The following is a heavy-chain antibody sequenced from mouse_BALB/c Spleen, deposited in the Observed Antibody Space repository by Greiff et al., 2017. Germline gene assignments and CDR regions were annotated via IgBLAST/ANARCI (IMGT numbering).Heavy chain of an antibody. CDR3: ARHEDYYGSRTWFAY. D-gene: IGHD1-1*01. CDR2: ISSGGGST. V-gene: IGHV5-12-1*01. CDR1: GFTFSSYD. Sequence: EVQVVESGGDLVKPGGSLKLSCAASGFTFSSYDMSWVRQTPEKRLEWVAYISSGGGSTYYPDTVKGRFTISRDNAKNTLYLQMSSLKSEDTAMYYCARHEDYYGSRTWFAYWGQGTLVTVSA. J-gene: IGHJ3*01.